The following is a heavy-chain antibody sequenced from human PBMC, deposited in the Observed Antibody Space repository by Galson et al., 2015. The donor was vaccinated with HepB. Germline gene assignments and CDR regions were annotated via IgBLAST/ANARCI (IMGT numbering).Heavy chain of an antibody. D-gene: IGHD6-19*01. V-gene: IGHV3-11*05. CDR1: GFTFSDYY. CDR3: ARGGYSSAGDFDY. Sequence: LRLSCAASGFTFSDYYMSWIRQAPGKGLEWVSYISSSSSYTNYADSVKGRFTISRDNAKNSLYLQMNSLRAEDTAVYYCARGGYSSAGDFDYWGQGTLVTVSS. J-gene: IGHJ4*02. CDR2: ISSSSSYT.